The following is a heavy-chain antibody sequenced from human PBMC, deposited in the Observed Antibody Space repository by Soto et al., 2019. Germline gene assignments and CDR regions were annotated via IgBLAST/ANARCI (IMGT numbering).Heavy chain of an antibody. V-gene: IGHV4-34*01. CDR3: ARAEGGIFDY. Sequence: SETLSLTCAVYGGSFSDYYWTWIRQPPGKGLEWIGEINHRGSTNYNPSLKSRVTISVDTSKNQFSLKLSSVTAADTAVYYCARAEGGIFDYWGQGTLVTVSS. J-gene: IGHJ4*02. CDR1: GGSFSDYY. CDR2: INHRGST.